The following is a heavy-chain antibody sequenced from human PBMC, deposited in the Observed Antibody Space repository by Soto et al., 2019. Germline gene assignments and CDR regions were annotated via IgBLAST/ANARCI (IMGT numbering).Heavy chain of an antibody. CDR1: GFTFSSYA. D-gene: IGHD2-15*01. V-gene: IGHV3-23*01. J-gene: IGHJ4*02. Sequence: PGGSLRLACAASGFTFSSYAMSWVRQAPEKGLEWVSAISGSGGSTYYADSVKGRFTISRDNSKNTLYLQMNSLRAEDTAVYYCANPVVVHAIRADYWGQGTLVTVSS. CDR2: ISGSGGST. CDR3: ANPVVVHAIRADY.